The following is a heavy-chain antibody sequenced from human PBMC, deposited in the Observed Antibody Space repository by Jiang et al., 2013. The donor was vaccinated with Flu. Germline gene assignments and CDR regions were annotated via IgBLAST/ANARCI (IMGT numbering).Heavy chain of an antibody. Sequence: STNYNPSLKSRVTISVDMSKNQFSLKLTSVTAADTAVYYCASTGLWFGELLFKLKYYFDFWGQGTLVTV. D-gene: IGHD3-10*01. V-gene: IGHV4-34*01. CDR2: ST. J-gene: IGHJ4*02. CDR3: ASTGLWFGELLFKLKYYFDF.